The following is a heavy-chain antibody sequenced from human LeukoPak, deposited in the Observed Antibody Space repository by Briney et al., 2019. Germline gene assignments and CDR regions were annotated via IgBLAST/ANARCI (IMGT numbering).Heavy chain of an antibody. D-gene: IGHD3-10*01. V-gene: IGHV1-8*01. CDR2: MNPNSGNT. CDR1: GYTFTSYD. CDR3: FVWRGSFDY. J-gene: IGHJ4*02. Sequence: ASVKVSCKASGYTFTSYDINWVRQATVQGLEWMGWMNPNSGNTGYAQKFQGRVTMTRDTSISTAYMELSSLRSEDTAVYYCFVWRGSFDYWGQGTLVTVSS.